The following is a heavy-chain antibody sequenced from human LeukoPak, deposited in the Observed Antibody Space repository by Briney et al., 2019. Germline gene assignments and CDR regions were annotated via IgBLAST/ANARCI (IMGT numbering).Heavy chain of an antibody. J-gene: IGHJ4*02. Sequence: GGSLRLSCAASGFTFTSYSMNWVRQAPGKGLEWVSTISGGGGSTYYADSVKGRFTISRDNSKNTLYLQVNSLRAEDTAVYYCAKDHEGALGYWGQGTLVTVSS. CDR1: GFTFTSYS. D-gene: IGHD1-26*01. V-gene: IGHV3-23*01. CDR3: AKDHEGALGY. CDR2: ISGGGGST.